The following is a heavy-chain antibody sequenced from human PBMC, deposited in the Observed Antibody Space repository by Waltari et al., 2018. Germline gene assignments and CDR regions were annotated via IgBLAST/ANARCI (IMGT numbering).Heavy chain of an antibody. D-gene: IGHD3-16*01. CDR2: IYSGGNT. J-gene: IGHJ6*02. CDR3: ARNVGELGV. V-gene: IGHV3-66*01. CDR1: GFTVGNNS. Sequence: EVQLVESGGGLVQPGGYLILSCVAAGFTVGNNSLGWVRQAPGKGLEWVSLIYSGGNTRYADSVKGRFTISRDGSKNTVYLQMTSLRAEDTAVYYCARNVGELGVWGQGTTVTVSS.